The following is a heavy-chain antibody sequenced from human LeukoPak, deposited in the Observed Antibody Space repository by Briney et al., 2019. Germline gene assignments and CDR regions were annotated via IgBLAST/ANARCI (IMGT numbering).Heavy chain of an antibody. D-gene: IGHD5-12*01. V-gene: IGHV3-13*01. Sequence: GGSLRLSCAASGFTFSSYDMHWVRQATGKGLEWVSAIGTAGDTYYPGSVKGRFTISRDNSKNTVYLQMSGLRADDTAVYYCAAGYRVASAAPLDYWGQGTLVTVSS. J-gene: IGHJ4*02. CDR3: AAGYRVASAAPLDY. CDR1: GFTFSSYD. CDR2: IGTAGDT.